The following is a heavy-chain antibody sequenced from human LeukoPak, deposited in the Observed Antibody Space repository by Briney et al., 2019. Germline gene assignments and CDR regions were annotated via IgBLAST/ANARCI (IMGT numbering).Heavy chain of an antibody. CDR2: ISWNSGSI. V-gene: IGHV3-9*01. CDR1: GFTFDDYA. CDR3: AKDLYSYGSYDAFDI. D-gene: IGHD5-18*01. J-gene: IGHJ3*02. Sequence: PGRSLRLSCAASGFTFDDYAMHWVRQAPGKGLEWVSGISWNSGSIGYADSVKGRFTISRDNAKNSLYLQMNSLRAEDTALYYCAKDLYSYGSYDAFDIWGQGTMVTVSS.